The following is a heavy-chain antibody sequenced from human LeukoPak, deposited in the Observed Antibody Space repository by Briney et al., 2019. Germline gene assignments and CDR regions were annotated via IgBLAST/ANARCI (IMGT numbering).Heavy chain of an antibody. J-gene: IGHJ5*02. CDR3: ARGGYYGSGNDFRFDP. CDR1: GGSFSGYY. Sequence: PSETLSLTCAVYGGSFSGYYWSWIRQPPGKGLEWIGEINHSGSTNYNPSLKSRVTISVDTSKNQFSLELSSVTAADTAIYYCARGGYYGSGNDFRFDPWGQGTLVTVSS. V-gene: IGHV4-34*01. D-gene: IGHD3-10*01. CDR2: INHSGST.